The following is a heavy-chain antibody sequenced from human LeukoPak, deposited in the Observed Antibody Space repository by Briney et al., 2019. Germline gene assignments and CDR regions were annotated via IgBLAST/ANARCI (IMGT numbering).Heavy chain of an antibody. V-gene: IGHV1-46*03. D-gene: IGHD3-3*01. CDR3: ARDSPITIVGVHYYYMDV. CDR2: INPGGGST. CDR1: GYTFTNYY. J-gene: IGHJ6*03. Sequence: ASVKVSCKASGYTFTNYYMHWVRQAPGQGLEWMGTINPGGGSTSYAQKFQGRVTMTRDTPTSTVYMELSSLRSEDTAVYYCARDSPITIVGVHYYYMDVWGKGTTVTVSS.